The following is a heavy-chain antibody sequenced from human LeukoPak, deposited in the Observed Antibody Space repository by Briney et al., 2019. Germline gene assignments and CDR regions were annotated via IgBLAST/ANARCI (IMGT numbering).Heavy chain of an antibody. V-gene: IGHV4-61*02. J-gene: IGHJ5*02. CDR2: IYTSGST. CDR1: GGSISSGSYY. Sequence: SQTLSPTCTVSGGSISSGSYYWSWIRQPAGKGLEWIGRIYTSGSTNYNPSLKSRVTISVDTSKNQFSQKLSSVTAADTAVYYCARETRYFDWSTLWGQGTLVTVSS. CDR3: ARETRYFDWSTL. D-gene: IGHD3-9*01.